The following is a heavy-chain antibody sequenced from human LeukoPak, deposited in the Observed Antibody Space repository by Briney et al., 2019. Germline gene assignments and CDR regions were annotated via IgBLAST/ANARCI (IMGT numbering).Heavy chain of an antibody. V-gene: IGHV2-5*02. Sequence: SGPTLVNPTQTLTLTCTFSGFSLNTRGVGVGWIRQPPGRALEWLALIYWDDDRRYSPSLKSRLTITKDTSKNQVVLTMTNMDPVDTATYFCAHRKNYYDSSVLDNWGQGTLVTVSS. CDR2: IYWDDDR. CDR1: GFSLNTRGVG. J-gene: IGHJ4*02. D-gene: IGHD3-22*01. CDR3: AHRKNYYDSSVLDN.